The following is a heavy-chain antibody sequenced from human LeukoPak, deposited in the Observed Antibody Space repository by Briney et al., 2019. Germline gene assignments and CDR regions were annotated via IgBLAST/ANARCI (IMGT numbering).Heavy chain of an antibody. V-gene: IGHV3-23*01. Sequence: GGSLRLSCAASGFTFNNYAMSWVRQAPGKGLEWVSAVSGSSTYYADSMKGRFTISTDNSKNTLYLQMNSLRAEDTAVYYCAKGSSSSRPYYFDYWGQGTLVTVSS. D-gene: IGHD6-6*01. CDR2: VSGSST. CDR3: AKGSSSSRPYYFDY. CDR1: GFTFNNYA. J-gene: IGHJ4*02.